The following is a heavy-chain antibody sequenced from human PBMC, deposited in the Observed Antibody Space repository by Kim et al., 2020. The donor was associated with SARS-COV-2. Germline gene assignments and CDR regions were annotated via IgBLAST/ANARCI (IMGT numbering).Heavy chain of an antibody. CDR1: GYTFTSYG. D-gene: IGHD2-15*01. J-gene: IGHJ3*02. Sequence: ASVKVSCKASGYTFTSYGISWVRQAPGQGLEWMGWISAYNGNTNYAQKLQGRVTMTTDTSTCTAYMELRSLRSDDTAVYYCARGGYCSGGSCYPTSFDIWGQGTMVTVSS. CDR3: ARGGYCSGGSCYPTSFDI. CDR2: ISAYNGNT. V-gene: IGHV1-18*01.